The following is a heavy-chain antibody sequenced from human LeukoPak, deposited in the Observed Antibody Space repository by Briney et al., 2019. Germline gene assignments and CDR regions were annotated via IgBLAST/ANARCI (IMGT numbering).Heavy chain of an antibody. CDR3: ARVGAYYYYSSGYPSAFDI. Sequence: GGSLRLSCAASGFTFSSYSMNWVRQAPGKGLEWVSSISSSSSYIYYADSVKGRFTISRDNAKNSLYLQMNSLRAEDTAVYYCARVGAYYYYSSGYPSAFDIWGQGTMVTVSS. V-gene: IGHV3-21*01. D-gene: IGHD3-22*01. CDR2: ISSSSSYI. CDR1: GFTFSSYS. J-gene: IGHJ3*02.